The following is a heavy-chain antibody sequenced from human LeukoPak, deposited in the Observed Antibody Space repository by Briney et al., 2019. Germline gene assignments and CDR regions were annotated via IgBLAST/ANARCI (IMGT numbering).Heavy chain of an antibody. CDR3: ARIHIVGPTGVIDY. CDR2: ISAYNGNT. J-gene: IGHJ4*02. Sequence: GASVKVSCTASGYTFTSYGINWVRQDPGQGLEWMGWISAYNGNTNYAQNLQGRVTMTTDTSTSTVYMELRSLRSDDTAVYYCARIHIVGPTGVIDYWGQGTLDTVSS. D-gene: IGHD1-26*01. CDR1: GYTFTSYG. V-gene: IGHV1-18*01.